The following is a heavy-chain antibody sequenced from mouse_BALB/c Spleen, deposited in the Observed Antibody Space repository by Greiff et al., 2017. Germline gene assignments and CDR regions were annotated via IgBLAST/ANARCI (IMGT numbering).Heavy chain of an antibody. CDR3: ASGYGNYWFAY. Sequence: QVQLQQPGAELVKPGASVKLSCKASGYTFTSYYMYWVKQRPGQGLEWIGGINPSNGGTNFNEKFKSKATLTVDKSSSTAYMQLSSLTSEDSAVYYCASGYGNYWFAYWGQGTLVTVSA. CDR1: GYTFTSYY. V-gene: IGHV1S81*02. J-gene: IGHJ3*01. CDR2: INPSNGGT. D-gene: IGHD2-10*02.